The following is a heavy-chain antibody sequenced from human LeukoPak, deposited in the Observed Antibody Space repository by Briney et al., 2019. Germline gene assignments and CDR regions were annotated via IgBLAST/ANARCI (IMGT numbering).Heavy chain of an antibody. CDR1: GGSLSAYY. V-gene: IGHV4-34*01. CDR2: INHSGST. Sequence: SETLSLTCAVYGGSLSAYYWSWIRQSPGRGLEWIGEINHSGSTNYNPSLKSRGTISMDTSNNQFSLKLSSVTAADTAVYYCARDPTGIAAAHFDYWGQGTLVTVSS. CDR3: ARDPTGIAAAHFDY. D-gene: IGHD6-13*01. J-gene: IGHJ4*02.